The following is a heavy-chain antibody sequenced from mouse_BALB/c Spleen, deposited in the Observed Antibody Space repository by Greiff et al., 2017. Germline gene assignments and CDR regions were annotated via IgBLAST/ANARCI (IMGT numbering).Heavy chain of an antibody. V-gene: IGHV5-6-5*01. CDR3: ARGGGYDVSYAMDY. CDR2: ISSGGST. Sequence: EVHLVESGGGLVKPGGSLKLSCAASGFTFSSYAMSWVRQTPEKRLEWVASISSGGSTYYPDSVKGRFTISRDNARNILYLQMSSLRSEDTAMYYCARGGGYDVSYAMDYWGQGTSVTVSS. J-gene: IGHJ4*01. CDR1: GFTFSSYA. D-gene: IGHD2-14*01.